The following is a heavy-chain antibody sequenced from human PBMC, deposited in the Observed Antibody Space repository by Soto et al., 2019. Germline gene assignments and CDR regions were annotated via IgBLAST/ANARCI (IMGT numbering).Heavy chain of an antibody. CDR3: ARDQGITIFGVVSSSMDV. CDR2: IKQDGSEK. Sequence: GGSLRLSCAASGFTFSSYWMSWVRQAPGKGLEWVANIKQDGSEKYYVDSVKGRFTISRDNAKNSLYLQMNSLGAEDTAVYYCARDQGITIFGVVSSSMDVWGQGTTVTVSS. D-gene: IGHD3-3*01. J-gene: IGHJ6*02. CDR1: GFTFSSYW. V-gene: IGHV3-7*01.